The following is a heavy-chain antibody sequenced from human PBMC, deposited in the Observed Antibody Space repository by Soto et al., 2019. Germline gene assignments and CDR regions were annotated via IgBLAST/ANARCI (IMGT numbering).Heavy chain of an antibody. J-gene: IGHJ6*02. CDR1: GYTFTSYD. V-gene: IGHV1-8*01. CDR2: MNPNSGNT. D-gene: IGHD1-1*01. Sequence: QGQLVQSGTEVKKPGASVKVSRKASGYTFTSYDINWVRQATGQGLEWMGWMNPNSGNTGYAQKFQGRVTMTRNTSISTAYMELSSLKSEDTAVYYCARERTGTTSMDVWGQGTTVTVSS. CDR3: ARERTGTTSMDV.